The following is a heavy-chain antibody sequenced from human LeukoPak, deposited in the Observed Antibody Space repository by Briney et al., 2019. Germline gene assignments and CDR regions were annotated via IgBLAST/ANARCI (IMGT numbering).Heavy chain of an antibody. CDR1: GYTFTSHY. J-gene: IGHJ5*02. D-gene: IGHD1-26*01. V-gene: IGHV1-46*01. CDR2: INPTGTST. Sequence: ASVKVSCKASGYTFTSHYMHWGRQPPGQGLEWVGLINPTGTSTWCAQKYQGRITITRDLSTRTDYMELSNLSSDDTAVYYCARDNSCAEPKGGWWFDPWGQGTLVTVSS. CDR3: ARDNSCAEPKGGWWFDP.